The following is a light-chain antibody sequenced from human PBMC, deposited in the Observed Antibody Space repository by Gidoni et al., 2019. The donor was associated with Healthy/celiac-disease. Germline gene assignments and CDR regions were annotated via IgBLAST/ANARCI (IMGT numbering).Light chain of an antibody. CDR1: HSISSY. Sequence: DIQMTQSPYSLSASVGDRVTITCRASHSISSYLDWYQQKPGKAPKLLIYASSSLQSGVPSRFSGSGAGADFTLTISRLQPEDVATYYCQQSYSTPCSFGQGTRLEIK. CDR2: ASS. V-gene: IGKV1-39*01. CDR3: QQSYSTPCS. J-gene: IGKJ2*04.